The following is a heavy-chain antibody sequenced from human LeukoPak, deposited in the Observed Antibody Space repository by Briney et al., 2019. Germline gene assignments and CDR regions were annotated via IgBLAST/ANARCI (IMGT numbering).Heavy chain of an antibody. J-gene: IGHJ4*02. D-gene: IGHD3-22*01. Sequence: VASVKVSCKASGYTFTSYAMHWVRQAPGQRLEWMGWINAGNGNTKYSQEFQGRVTITRDTSASTAYMELSSLRSEDMAVYYCARDDYYDSSASYQFDYWGQGTLVTVSS. V-gene: IGHV1-3*03. CDR3: ARDDYYDSSASYQFDY. CDR2: INAGNGNT. CDR1: GYTFTSYA.